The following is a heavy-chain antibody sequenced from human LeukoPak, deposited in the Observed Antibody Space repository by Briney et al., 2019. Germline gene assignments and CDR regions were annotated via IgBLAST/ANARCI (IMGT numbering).Heavy chain of an antibody. CDR1: GFTFSTYE. CDR3: ARDYDILTGYYDYYYYYMDV. Sequence: GGSLRLSCAASGFTFSTYEMNWVRQAPGKGLEWVSYISSRGSTIYYADSVKGRFTISRDNAKNSLYLQMNSLRAEDTAVYYCARDYDILTGYYDYYYYYMDVWGKGTTVTISS. V-gene: IGHV3-48*03. CDR2: ISSRGSTI. D-gene: IGHD3-9*01. J-gene: IGHJ6*03.